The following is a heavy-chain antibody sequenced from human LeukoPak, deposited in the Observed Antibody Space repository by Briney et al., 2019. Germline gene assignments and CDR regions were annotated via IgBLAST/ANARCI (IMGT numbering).Heavy chain of an antibody. J-gene: IGHJ4*02. CDR3: ARDFLTPGKFDY. V-gene: IGHV1-18*01. CDR2: ISAYNGNT. D-gene: IGHD2/OR15-2a*01. CDR1: GYTFTSYG. Sequence: EASVKVSCKASGYTFTSYGISWVRQAPGQGLEWMGWISAYNGNTNYAQKLQGRVTMATDTSTSTAYMELRSLRSDDTAVYYCARDFLTPGKFDYWGQGTLVTVSS.